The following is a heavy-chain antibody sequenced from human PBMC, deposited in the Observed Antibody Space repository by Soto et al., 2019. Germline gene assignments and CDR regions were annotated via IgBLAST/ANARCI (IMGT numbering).Heavy chain of an antibody. Sequence: DVQLVESGGGLVEPGGSLRLTCAGSGFTFRNSEMFWVRQAPGKGLEWVSKINYSGSNIYYSKSVKGRFTIPRDNAKNSLYLQMNSLTDEDTAIYFCASEALCGADCYFFEYWGPGTLVTVSS. CDR3: ASEALCGADCYFFEY. CDR2: INYSGSNI. J-gene: IGHJ4*02. D-gene: IGHD2-21*02. V-gene: IGHV3-48*03. CDR1: GFTFRNSE.